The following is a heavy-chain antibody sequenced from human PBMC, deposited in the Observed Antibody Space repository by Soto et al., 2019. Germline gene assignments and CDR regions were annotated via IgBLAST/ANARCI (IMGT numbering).Heavy chain of an antibody. J-gene: IGHJ3*02. CDR2: IYYSGST. CDR3: AREVNVPADADAFDI. Sequence: SETLSLTCTVSGGSISSYYWSWIRQPPGKGLEWIGYIYYSGSTNYNPSLKSRVTISVDTSKNQFSLKLSSVTAADTAVYYCAREVNVPADADAFDIWGQGTMVT. V-gene: IGHV4-59*01. D-gene: IGHD2-2*01. CDR1: GGSISSYY.